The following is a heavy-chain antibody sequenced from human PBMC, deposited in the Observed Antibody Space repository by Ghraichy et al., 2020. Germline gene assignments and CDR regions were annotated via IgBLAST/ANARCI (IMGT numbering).Heavy chain of an antibody. D-gene: IGHD5-12*01. J-gene: IGHJ4*02. V-gene: IGHV4-39*01. CDR3: ARLGYSGFDPDY. CDR1: GGSISSSTYY. Sequence: SETLSLTCSVSGGSISSSTYYWGWIRQPPGKGLEWIGTIYYSGSTYYSPSLKSRVTISVDTSKNQFSLKLNSVTAADTAVYYCARLGYSGFDPDYWGQGTLVTVSS. CDR2: IYYSGST.